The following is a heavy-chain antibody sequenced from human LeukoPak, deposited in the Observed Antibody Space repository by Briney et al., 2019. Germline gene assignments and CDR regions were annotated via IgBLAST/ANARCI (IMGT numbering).Heavy chain of an antibody. CDR2: IYYSRST. Sequence: SETLSLTCTVSGGSISSYYWSWIRQPPGKGLEWIGYIYYSRSTNYNPSLKSRVTISVDTSKNQFSLKLSSVTAADTAVYCCARSSLMVGATLFDYWGQGTLVTVSS. CDR1: GGSISSYY. D-gene: IGHD1-26*01. J-gene: IGHJ4*02. CDR3: ARSSLMVGATLFDY. V-gene: IGHV4-59*08.